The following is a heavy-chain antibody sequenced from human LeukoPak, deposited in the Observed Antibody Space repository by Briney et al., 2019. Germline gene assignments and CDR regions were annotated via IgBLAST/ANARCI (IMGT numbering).Heavy chain of an antibody. CDR1: GYTFTSYS. CDR3: ARVYDFWGQSPSYFDY. CDR2: ISAYNGNT. J-gene: IGHJ4*02. D-gene: IGHD3-3*01. Sequence: ASVKVSCKASGYTFTSYSISWVRQAPGQGLEWMGWISAYNGNTNYAQKLQGRVTMTTDTSTSTAYMELRSLRSDDTAVYYCARVYDFWGQSPSYFDYWGQGTLVTVSS. V-gene: IGHV1-18*01.